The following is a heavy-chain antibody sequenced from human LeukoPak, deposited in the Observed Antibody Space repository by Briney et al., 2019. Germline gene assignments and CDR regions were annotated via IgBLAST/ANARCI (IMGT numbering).Heavy chain of an antibody. V-gene: IGHV1-18*01. D-gene: IGHD3-10*01. CDR2: ISAHNGNT. J-gene: IGHJ4*02. Sequence: ASVKVSCKASGYTFTSYGISWVRQAPGQGLEWMGWISAHNGNTNYAQKLQGRVTMTTDTSTSTAYMELRSLRSDDTAVYYCARDLAEWFGELLGGPFDYWGQGTLVTVSS. CDR3: ARDLAEWFGELLGGPFDY. CDR1: GYTFTSYG.